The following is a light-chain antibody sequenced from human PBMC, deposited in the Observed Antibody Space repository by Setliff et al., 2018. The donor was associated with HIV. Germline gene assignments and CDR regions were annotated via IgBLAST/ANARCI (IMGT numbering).Light chain of an antibody. Sequence: DIHLTQSPSFLSASLGDRVTITCRASQGIADYLAWYQQRPGKAPKLLIVAASTLQIGVPSRFSGSGSGTEFTLTISNLQPEDFATYYCQQLKNYPLTFGPGTKVDIK. V-gene: IGKV1-9*01. J-gene: IGKJ3*01. CDR2: AAS. CDR3: QQLKNYPLT. CDR1: QGIADY.